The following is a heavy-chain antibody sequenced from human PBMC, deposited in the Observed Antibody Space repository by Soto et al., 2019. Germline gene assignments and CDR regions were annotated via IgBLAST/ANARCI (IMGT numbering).Heavy chain of an antibody. J-gene: IGHJ6*02. CDR3: AKDLDTAMVMNYYYGMDV. D-gene: IGHD5-18*01. CDR1: GFTFSSYG. CDR2: ISYDGSNK. Sequence: QVQLVESGGGVVQPGRSLRLSCAASGFTFSSYGMHWVRQAPGKGLEWVAVISYDGSNKYYADSVKGRFTISRDNSKNTXYRQMTRLRAEDKAVYYYAKDLDTAMVMNYYYGMDVWGQGTTVTVSS. V-gene: IGHV3-30*18.